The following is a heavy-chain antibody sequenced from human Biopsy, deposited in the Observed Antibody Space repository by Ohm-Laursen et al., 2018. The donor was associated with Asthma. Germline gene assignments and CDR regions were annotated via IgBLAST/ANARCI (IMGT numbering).Heavy chain of an antibody. CDR1: GFTVTRDH. D-gene: IGHD6-19*01. V-gene: IGHV3-53*01. CDR3: ARGDSSGWSHYYFDY. J-gene: IGHJ4*02. CDR2: MYSGGTS. Sequence: SLRLSRAASGFTVTRDHMFWVRQAPGKGLEWVSVMYSGGTSHTADSVRCRFTISRDFSKNTLHLQMHSLRVEDTAVYYCARGDSSGWSHYYFDYWGQGTLVTVSS.